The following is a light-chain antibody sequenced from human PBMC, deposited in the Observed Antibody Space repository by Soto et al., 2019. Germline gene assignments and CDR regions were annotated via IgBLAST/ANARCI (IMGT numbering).Light chain of an antibody. J-gene: IGLJ1*01. V-gene: IGLV1-47*01. Sequence: QSALTQPPSASGTPGQRVTISCSGSSSNIGSNYVYWYQQLPGTAPKLLIYRNNQRPSGVPDRFSGSKSGTSASLAISGLRSEDEADYYCAAWDDSLSGPLYFFGTGTKVTVL. CDR3: AAWDDSLSGPLYF. CDR2: RNN. CDR1: SSNIGSNY.